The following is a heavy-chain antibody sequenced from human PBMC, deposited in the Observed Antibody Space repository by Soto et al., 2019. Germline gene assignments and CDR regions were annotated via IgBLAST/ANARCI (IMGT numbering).Heavy chain of an antibody. J-gene: IGHJ6*02. CDR2: VSAGGDMT. Sequence: DVQLLESGGHLVQPGGSLRLSCAXXXXXFSSYAMSWVRQAPGKGLEWVSSVSAGGDMTYYSDSVKGRFTISRDNSNNALFLQMNSLRIEDTALYYCARGDRGGSGSPASYYYSGLDVWGQGTTVTVS. CDR1: XXXFSSYA. D-gene: IGHD3-10*01. CDR3: ARGDRGGSGSPASYYYSGLDV. V-gene: IGHV3-23*01.